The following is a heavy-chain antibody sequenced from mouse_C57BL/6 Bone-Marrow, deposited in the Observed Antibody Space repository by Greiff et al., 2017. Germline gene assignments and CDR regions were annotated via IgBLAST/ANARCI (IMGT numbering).Heavy chain of an antibody. D-gene: IGHD2-3*01. V-gene: IGHV1-53*01. Sequence: QVQLKESGTELVKPGASVKLSCKASGCTFTSYWMHWVKQRPGQGLEWIGNINPSNGGTNYNEKFKSKATLTVDKSSSTAYMQLSSLTSEDSAVYYCARGWLLRYFDVWGTGTTVTVSS. J-gene: IGHJ1*03. CDR2: INPSNGGT. CDR3: ARGWLLRYFDV. CDR1: GCTFTSYW.